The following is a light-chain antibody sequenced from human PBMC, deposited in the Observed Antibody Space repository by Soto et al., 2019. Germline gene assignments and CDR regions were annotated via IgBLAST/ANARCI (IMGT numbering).Light chain of an antibody. Sequence: AIQMTQSPSSLSASVGDRVTITCRASQGISTALGWYQQQPGKAPKLLIYGASNLQSRVPSRFSGSGSGTDFTLTISNLQPEDFATYYCLQDYSYPRTFGQGTKLEIK. CDR2: GAS. J-gene: IGKJ2*01. CDR1: QGISTA. CDR3: LQDYSYPRT. V-gene: IGKV1-6*01.